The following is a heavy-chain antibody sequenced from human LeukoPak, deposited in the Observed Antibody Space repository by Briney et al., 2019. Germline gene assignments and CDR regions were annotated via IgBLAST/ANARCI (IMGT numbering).Heavy chain of an antibody. CDR2: IYPGDSDT. V-gene: IGHV5-51*01. Sequence: GESLKISCKGSGYSFTSYWIGWVRQMPGKGLEWMGIIYPGDSDTRYSPSFQGQVTISADKSISTAYLQWSSLKASDTAMYYCARATAAAGGYYYYYMDVWGKGTTVTVSS. CDR1: GYSFTSYW. J-gene: IGHJ6*03. D-gene: IGHD6-13*01. CDR3: ARATAAAGGYYYYYMDV.